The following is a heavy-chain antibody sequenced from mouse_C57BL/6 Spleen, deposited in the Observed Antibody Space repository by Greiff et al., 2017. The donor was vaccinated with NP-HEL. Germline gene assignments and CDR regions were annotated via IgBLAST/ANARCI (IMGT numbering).Heavy chain of an antibody. V-gene: IGHV1-26*01. J-gene: IGHJ2*01. CDR1: GYTFTDYY. CDR3: ASTVLDY. CDR2: INPNNGGS. Sequence: EVQLQQSGPELVKPGASVKISCKASGYTFTDYYMNWVKQSHGKSLEWIGDINPNNGGSSYNQKFKGKATLTVDKSPSTAYMERSSLTSEDSAGYYCASTVLDYWGQGTTLTVSS. D-gene: IGHD1-1*01.